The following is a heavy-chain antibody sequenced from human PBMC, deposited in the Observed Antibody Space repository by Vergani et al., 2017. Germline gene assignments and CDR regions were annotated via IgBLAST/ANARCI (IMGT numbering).Heavy chain of an antibody. CDR3: AKAGSVTSGSLQYNFYMDV. J-gene: IGHJ6*03. V-gene: IGHV3-30*18. Sequence: QVHLVESGGGVVQPGRSLRLSCVASGFSFSSHAIHWVRQAPGKGLEWVAVISNDGSKKYYADSVKGRFTISRDNSKNTLDLQMNSLRTQDTAVYYCAKAGSVTSGSLQYNFYMDVWGKGTTVTVS. CDR1: GFSFSSHA. CDR2: ISNDGSKK. D-gene: IGHD3-10*01.